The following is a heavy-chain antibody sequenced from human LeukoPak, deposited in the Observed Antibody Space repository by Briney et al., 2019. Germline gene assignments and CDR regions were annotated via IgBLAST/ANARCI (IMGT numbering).Heavy chain of an antibody. J-gene: IGHJ6*02. CDR1: GSSISSFV. CDR3: ARGGSRQNFYYSGLDV. D-gene: IGHD3-10*01. CDR2: ISYSGIT. Sequence: SETLSLTCTVSGSSISSFVWNWIRQPPGEGLEWIGYISYSGITNHNPSVQSRVSMSVDTSKNQFSLRLSSVTAADTAVYYCARGGSRQNFYYSGLDVWGQGTTVTVSS. V-gene: IGHV4-59*01.